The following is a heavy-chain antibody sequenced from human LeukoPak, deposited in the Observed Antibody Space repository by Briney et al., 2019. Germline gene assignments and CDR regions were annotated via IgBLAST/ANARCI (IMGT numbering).Heavy chain of an antibody. V-gene: IGHV1-18*01. CDR2: ISAYNGNT. Sequence: GASVKVFCKASGYTFTSYGISWVRQAPGQGLEWMGWISAYNGNTNYAQKLQGGVTMTTDTSTSTAYMELRSLRSDDTAVYYCAGDSSSGGTNWFDPWGQGTLVTVSS. CDR1: GYTFTSYG. J-gene: IGHJ5*02. D-gene: IGHD6-6*01. CDR3: AGDSSSGGTNWFDP.